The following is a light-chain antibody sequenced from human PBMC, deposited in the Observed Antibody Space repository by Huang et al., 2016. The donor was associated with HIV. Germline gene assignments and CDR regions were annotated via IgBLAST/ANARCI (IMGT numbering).Light chain of an antibody. V-gene: IGKV1-5*03. CDR1: QNIGDW. Sequence: DIQMTQSPSTLSGFVGDRVTITCRASQNIGDWLAWYQQKPGKAPNLLIYRASTLHSGGPSRCSGSGSGTEFTLTISSLQPDDFATYYCQQYNSYSITFGGGTKVDLK. J-gene: IGKJ4*01. CDR2: RAS. CDR3: QQYNSYSIT.